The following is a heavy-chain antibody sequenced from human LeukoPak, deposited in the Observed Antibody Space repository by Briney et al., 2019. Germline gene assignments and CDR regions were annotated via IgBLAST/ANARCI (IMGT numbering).Heavy chain of an antibody. CDR1: GFTFSSYG. V-gene: IGHV3-30*02. CDR2: IRYDGNNK. D-gene: IGHD6-19*01. CDR3: SKGRTVTGTLALDY. Sequence: QPGGSLRLSCAASGFTFSSYGIHWVRQAPGKGLEWVAFIRYDGNNKYYADSVKGRFTISRDNSKNTLYLQVNSLRAEDTAIYYCSKGRTVTGTLALDYWGQGTLVTVSS. J-gene: IGHJ4*02.